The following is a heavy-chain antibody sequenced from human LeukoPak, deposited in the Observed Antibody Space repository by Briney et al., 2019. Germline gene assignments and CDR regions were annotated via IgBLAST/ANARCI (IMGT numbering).Heavy chain of an antibody. V-gene: IGHV3-23*01. Sequence: GGSLRLSCAASGFTFSSYAMSWVRQAPGKGLEWVSAISGSGGSTYYADSVKGRFTISRDNSKNTLYLQMNSLRAEDTAVYYCAKAASSSWPSYYFGMDVWGQGTTVTVSS. CDR2: ISGSGGST. D-gene: IGHD6-13*01. J-gene: IGHJ6*02. CDR1: GFTFSSYA. CDR3: AKAASSSWPSYYFGMDV.